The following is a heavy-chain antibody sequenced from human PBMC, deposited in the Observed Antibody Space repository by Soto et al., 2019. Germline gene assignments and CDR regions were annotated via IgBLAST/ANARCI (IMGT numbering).Heavy chain of an antibody. V-gene: IGHV3-23*01. D-gene: IGHD4-17*01. Sequence: EVQLLESGGGLVQPGGSLRLSCAASGITFSSYAMSWVRQAPGKGVEWVSGISDGGGSTYYADSGKGRFTISRDNSKNTLYLQMNSLRAEDTAVYYCAKADYGDYGFDYWGQGTLVTVSS. CDR2: ISDGGGST. J-gene: IGHJ4*02. CDR3: AKADYGDYGFDY. CDR1: GITFSSYA.